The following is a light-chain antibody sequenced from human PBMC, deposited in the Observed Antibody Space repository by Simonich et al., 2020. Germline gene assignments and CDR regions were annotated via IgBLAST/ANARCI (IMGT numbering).Light chain of an antibody. CDR2: EDN. CDR1: SGSIASNY. Sequence: NFMLTQPHSVSESPGKTVTISCTRSSGSIASNYVQGYQQRPGSSPTTVIYEDNQRPPGVPDRFSGSIDRSSNSASLTISGLKTEDEADYYCQSYDSSNWVFGGGTKLTVL. J-gene: IGLJ3*02. V-gene: IGLV6-57*01. CDR3: QSYDSSNWV.